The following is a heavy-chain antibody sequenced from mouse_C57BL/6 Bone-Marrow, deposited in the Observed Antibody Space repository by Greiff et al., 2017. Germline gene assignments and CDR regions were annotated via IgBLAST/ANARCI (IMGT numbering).Heavy chain of an antibody. J-gene: IGHJ4*01. CDR2: IYWDDDK. V-gene: IGHV8-12*01. CDR3: ARRATTFYYAMDY. Sequence: QVTLKESGPGILQSSQSLSLTCSFSGFSLSTSGMGVSWIRQPSGKGLEWLVHIYWDDDKRYNPSLKSRRTISKDTSRNPVFLKITSVDTADTATYCCARRATTFYYAMDYWGQGTSVTVSS. D-gene: IGHD4-1*02. CDR1: GFSLSTSGMG.